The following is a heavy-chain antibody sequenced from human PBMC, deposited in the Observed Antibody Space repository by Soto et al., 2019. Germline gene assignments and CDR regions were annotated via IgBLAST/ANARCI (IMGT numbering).Heavy chain of an antibody. CDR3: ARDHLILPAHDFFYGSDV. V-gene: IGHV3-7*03. Sequence: PGGSLRLSCEVSGFTFSMYSMSWVRQSPGKGLEWVAKIPQDGVDGHYVDSVKGRFIISRDNDKNSLHLQLNNLRAEDTAVYYCARDHLILPAHDFFYGSDVWGRGATVTVSS. J-gene: IGHJ6*02. D-gene: IGHD2-21*02. CDR1: GFTFSMYS. CDR2: IPQDGVDG.